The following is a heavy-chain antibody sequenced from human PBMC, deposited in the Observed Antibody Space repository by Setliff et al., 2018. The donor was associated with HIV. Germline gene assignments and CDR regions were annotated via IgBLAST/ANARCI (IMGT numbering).Heavy chain of an antibody. CDR2: IFYSGST. CDR1: GGSISSDSYY. V-gene: IGHV4-39*07. CDR3: ATYPRPPYDFEY. D-gene: IGHD3-16*01. J-gene: IGHJ4*02. Sequence: PSETLSLTCTVSGGSISSDSYYWGWIRQPPGKGLEWIGSIFYSGSTDYNPSLKSRVTISLDTSKSQFSLKLTSATAADTAVYYGATYPRPPYDFEYWGQGNLVTVSS.